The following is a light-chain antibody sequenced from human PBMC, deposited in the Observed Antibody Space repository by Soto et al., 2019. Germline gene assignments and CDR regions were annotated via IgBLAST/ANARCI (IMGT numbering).Light chain of an antibody. V-gene: IGKV3-20*01. CDR2: GAS. CDR3: QHHSRSQVLT. Sequence: EIVLTQSPGTLSLSPGERATLFCRASQSVANSQLVWYQQIPGQAPRLLFYGASTRVTGIPDRFTGSGSGTDFTLTISRLEPEDLGVYFCQHHSRSQVLTFGGGTKVEIK. CDR1: QSVANSQ. J-gene: IGKJ4*01.